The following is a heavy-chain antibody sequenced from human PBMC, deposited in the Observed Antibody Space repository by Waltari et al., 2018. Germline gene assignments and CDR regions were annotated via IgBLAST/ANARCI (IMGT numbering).Heavy chain of an antibody. Sequence: QVQLQESGPGLVKPSETLSLTCAVSGGSIRSSYWNWIRQPPGKGLEWIGYIYGGSGNTSYNPSLKSRVTISIDTSKNYFSLKLNSMTAADTAEYFCAREPISNSDSMDVWGRGVLVTVSS. CDR1: GGSIRSSY. D-gene: IGHD2-2*03. CDR2: IYGGSGNT. V-gene: IGHV4-59*12. J-gene: IGHJ4*02. CDR3: AREPISNSDSMDV.